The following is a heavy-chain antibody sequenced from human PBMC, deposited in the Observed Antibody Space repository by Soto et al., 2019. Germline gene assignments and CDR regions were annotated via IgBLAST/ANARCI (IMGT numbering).Heavy chain of an antibody. D-gene: IGHD6-19*01. CDR1: GYSFTSSG. CDR2: ISTYNGNT. Sequence: QVQLVQSGAEVRKPGASVKVACKASGYSFTSSGISWVRQAPGQGPEWMGWISTYNGNTNYAQKFQGRVTMTTDTSTSTAYMDLRSLRSDDRAVYYCARTVAGYFESWGQGTLVTVSS. V-gene: IGHV1-18*01. J-gene: IGHJ4*02. CDR3: ARTVAGYFES.